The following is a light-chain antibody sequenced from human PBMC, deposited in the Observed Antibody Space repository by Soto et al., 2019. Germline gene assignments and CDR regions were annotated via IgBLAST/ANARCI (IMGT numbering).Light chain of an antibody. CDR1: SSDVGNYNY. Sequence: QSALSQPRSVSGCPGQSVTISCTGTSSDVGNYNYVSWYQLHPDKAPKLMIHDVSKRPSGVPDRLSASKSGNTASLTISGLQAEDEADYYCCSYAGSYTWVFGGGTKLTVL. CDR3: CSYAGSYTWV. J-gene: IGLJ3*02. CDR2: DVS. V-gene: IGLV2-11*01.